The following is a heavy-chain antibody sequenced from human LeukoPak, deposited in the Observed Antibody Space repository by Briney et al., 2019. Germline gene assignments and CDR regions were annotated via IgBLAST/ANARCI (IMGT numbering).Heavy chain of an antibody. CDR3: ARATMVRGVIYNWFDP. V-gene: IGHV1-69*04. Sequence: SVKVSCKASGGTFSSYAISWVRQAPGPGLEWMGRIIPILGIANDAQKFQGRVTITADKSTSTVYMELSSLRSEDTDVYYCARATMVRGVIYNWFDPWGQGTLVTVSS. CDR1: GGTFSSYA. D-gene: IGHD3-10*01. CDR2: IIPILGIA. J-gene: IGHJ5*02.